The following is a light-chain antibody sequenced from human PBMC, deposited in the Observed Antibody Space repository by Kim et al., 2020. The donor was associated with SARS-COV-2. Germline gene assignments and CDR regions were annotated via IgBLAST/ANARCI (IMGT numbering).Light chain of an antibody. V-gene: IGKV1-27*01. CDR3: QKYNSAPWT. Sequence: SASGGDGVTITCRASQGINRDLAWYQQRPGKVPKLLIYGASTLQSGVPSRFSGSGSGTDFTLTISSLQPEDVATYYCQKYNSAPWTFGQGTKVEI. CDR2: GAS. J-gene: IGKJ1*01. CDR1: QGINRD.